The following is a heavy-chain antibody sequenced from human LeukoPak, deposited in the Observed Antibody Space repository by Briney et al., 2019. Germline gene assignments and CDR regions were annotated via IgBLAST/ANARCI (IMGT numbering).Heavy chain of an antibody. CDR2: IYTSGST. Sequence: PSETLSLTCTVSGGSISSYYWSWIRQPAGKGLEWIGRIYTSGSTNYNPSLKSRVTMSVDTSKNQFSLKLSSVTAADTAVYYCARARWELLKGHYYYYYMDVWGKGTTVTVSS. CDR1: GGSISSYY. CDR3: ARARWELLKGHYYYYYMDV. V-gene: IGHV4-4*07. J-gene: IGHJ6*03. D-gene: IGHD1-26*01.